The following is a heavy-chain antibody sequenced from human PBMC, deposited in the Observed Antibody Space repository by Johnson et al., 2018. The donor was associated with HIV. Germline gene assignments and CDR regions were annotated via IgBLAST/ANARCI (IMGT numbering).Heavy chain of an antibody. CDR3: ARAGGSGDAYDI. Sequence: EQLVESGGGVVQPGRSLRLSCAASGFTFSSYGMHWVRQAPGKGLEWVSAISGSGGSTYYADSVKGRFTISRDNSKNTLYLQMNSLRAEDTAVYYCARAGGSGDAYDIWGQGTMVTVSS. CDR2: ISGSGGST. J-gene: IGHJ3*02. D-gene: IGHD3-10*01. V-gene: IGHV3-23*04. CDR1: GFTFSSYG.